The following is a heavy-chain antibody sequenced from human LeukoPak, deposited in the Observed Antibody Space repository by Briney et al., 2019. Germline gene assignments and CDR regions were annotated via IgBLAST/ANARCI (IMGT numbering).Heavy chain of an antibody. CDR3: ARDLKGITQDYFDY. J-gene: IGHJ4*02. CDR1: GFTFSSYS. CDR2: ISSSSSYI. V-gene: IGHV3-21*01. D-gene: IGHD1-14*01. Sequence: GGSLRLSCAASGFTFSSYSMNWVRQAPGKGLEWVSSISSSSSYIYYADSVKGRFTISRDNAKNSLYLQMNSLRAEDTAVYYCARDLKGITQDYFDYWGQGTLVTVSS.